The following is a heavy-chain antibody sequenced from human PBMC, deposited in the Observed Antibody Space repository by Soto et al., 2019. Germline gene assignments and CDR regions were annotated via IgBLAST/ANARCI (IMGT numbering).Heavy chain of an antibody. Sequence: EVQLVESGGGLVKPGGSLRLSCAASGFTFSNAWMSWVRQAPGKGLEWVGRIKSKTDGGTTDYAAPVKGRFTISRDDSKHTLYLQMNSLKTEDTAVYYCTTAVGATHRFPWGQGTLVTVSS. CDR2: IKSKTDGGTT. V-gene: IGHV3-15*01. J-gene: IGHJ5*02. CDR3: TTAVGATHRFP. D-gene: IGHD1-26*01. CDR1: GFTFSNAW.